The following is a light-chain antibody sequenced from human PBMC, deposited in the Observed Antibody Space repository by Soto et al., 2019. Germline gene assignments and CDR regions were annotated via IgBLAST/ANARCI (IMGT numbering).Light chain of an antibody. J-gene: IGKJ1*01. CDR3: QQYNNWPPHRT. CDR1: QSVGSN. CDR2: GAS. V-gene: IGKV3-15*01. Sequence: EIVMTQSPATLSVSPGERATLSCRASQSVGSNLAWYQLKPCQAPRLLIYGASTRATGIPARFSGSGSGTDFTLTISSLQSEDFAIYLCQQYNNWPPHRTFGQGTKVEIK.